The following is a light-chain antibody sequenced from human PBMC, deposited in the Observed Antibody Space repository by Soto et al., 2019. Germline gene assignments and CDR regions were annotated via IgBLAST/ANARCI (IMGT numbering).Light chain of an antibody. CDR1: QSVSSSY. CDR3: QQYGSSPRT. J-gene: IGKJ1*01. Sequence: ETVLTQSPGTLSLSPGERATLSGRASQSVSSSYLAWYQQKPGQAPRLLIYGASSRATGIPDRFSGSGSGTDFTLTISRLEPEDFAVYYCQQYGSSPRTFGQGTKVDSK. V-gene: IGKV3-20*01. CDR2: GAS.